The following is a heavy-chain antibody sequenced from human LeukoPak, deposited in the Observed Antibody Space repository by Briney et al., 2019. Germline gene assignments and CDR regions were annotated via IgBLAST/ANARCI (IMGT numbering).Heavy chain of an antibody. J-gene: IGHJ4*02. CDR3: GRSIGVLYGFDF. D-gene: IGHD4-17*01. Sequence: SETLSLTCAVYGGSFSGYYWTWIRQPPGKGLEWIGEINHSGSANYNPSLRSRVTVSVDTSKNQFSLKLSSVTAADMAVYYCGRSIGVLYGFDFWGQGTLVTVSS. CDR2: INHSGSA. V-gene: IGHV4-34*01. CDR1: GGSFSGYY.